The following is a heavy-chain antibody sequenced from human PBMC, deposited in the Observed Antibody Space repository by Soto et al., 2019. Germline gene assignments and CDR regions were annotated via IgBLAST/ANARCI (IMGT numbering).Heavy chain of an antibody. J-gene: IGHJ6*02. D-gene: IGHD6-19*01. V-gene: IGHV1-69*01. CDR1: RVAFSKFI. CDR2: IIPIFGTA. Sequence: QAQLEQSGGEVKKPGSSVKVSCKASRVAFSKFIVTWVRQAPGLGLEWVGGIIPIFGTANYAQKFQCRVTITAVEATSTSYMEVNNQRSEDTAVYYCAKVRYSSPIWYYYGIDVWGQGTTVTVS. CDR3: AKVRYSSPIWYYYGIDV.